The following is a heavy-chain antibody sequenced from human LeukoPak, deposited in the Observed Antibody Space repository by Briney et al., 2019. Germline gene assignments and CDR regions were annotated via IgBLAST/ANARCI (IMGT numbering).Heavy chain of an antibody. CDR1: GFTFSSYG. Sequence: GGSLRLSCAASGFTFSSYGMHWVRQAPGKGLEWVAFIRYDGSNKYYADSVKGRFTISRDNSKNTLYLQMNSLRAEGTAVYYCAKETGGRQGLDYWGQGTLVTVSS. CDR2: IRYDGSNK. CDR3: AKETGGRQGLDY. D-gene: IGHD3-10*01. J-gene: IGHJ4*02. V-gene: IGHV3-30*02.